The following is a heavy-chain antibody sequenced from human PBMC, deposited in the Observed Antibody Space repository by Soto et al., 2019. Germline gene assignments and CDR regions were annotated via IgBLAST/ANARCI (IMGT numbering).Heavy chain of an antibody. D-gene: IGHD2-21*01. Sequence: ASVKVSCKASGYTFTNFGISWVRQAPGQGLEWMGRISPYNGITNYAQKFQDRVTITADTSTDTAYLEMNSLRSEDTAVYYCAFDVQTGVVYFDNWGQGTLVTVSS. J-gene: IGHJ4*02. CDR2: ISPYNGIT. CDR1: GYTFTNFG. CDR3: AFDVQTGVVYFDN. V-gene: IGHV1-18*01.